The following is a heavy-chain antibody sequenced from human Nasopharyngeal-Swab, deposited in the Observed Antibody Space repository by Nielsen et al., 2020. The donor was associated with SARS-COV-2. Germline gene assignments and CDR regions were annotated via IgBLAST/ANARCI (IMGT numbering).Heavy chain of an antibody. CDR2: INEDGSEE. CDR1: GFTFSTYW. Sequence: GESLKISCAVSGFTFSTYWMSWVRQAPGKGLEWVANINEDGSEEYYVDSVQGRFTISRDNAKNSLYLQMNSLRTEDTAIYYCARDYHFALGPAAATPFDYWGQGTLVTVSS. J-gene: IGHJ4*02. V-gene: IGHV3-7*03. CDR3: ARDYHFALGPAAATPFDY. D-gene: IGHD2-2*01.